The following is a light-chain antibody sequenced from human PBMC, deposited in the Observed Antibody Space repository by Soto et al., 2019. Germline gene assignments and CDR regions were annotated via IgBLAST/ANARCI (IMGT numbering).Light chain of an antibody. CDR1: QSISSY. CDR3: QXXYSTPRT. Sequence: DIQMTQSPSSLSASVGDRVTITCRASQSISSYLNWYQQKPGKAPKLLIYAASSLQSGVPSRFSGSGSGTDFTLTISXLXPEXXXTXXXQXXYSTPRTFGQGTKVEIK. J-gene: IGKJ1*01. CDR2: AAS. V-gene: IGKV1-39*01.